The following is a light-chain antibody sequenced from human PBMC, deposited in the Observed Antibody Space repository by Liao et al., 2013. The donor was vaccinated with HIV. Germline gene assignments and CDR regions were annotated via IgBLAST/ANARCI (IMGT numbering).Light chain of an antibody. CDR3: QVWDSSSDHPYV. V-gene: IGLV3-1*01. Sequence: SDKLTQPPSVSVSPGQTASITCSGDKLGDKYACWYQQKPGQSPVLVIYYDSDRPSGIPERFSGSNSGNTATLTISRVEAGDEADYYCQVWDSSSDHPYVFGTGTKVTVL. CDR2: YDS. J-gene: IGLJ1*01. CDR1: KLGDKY.